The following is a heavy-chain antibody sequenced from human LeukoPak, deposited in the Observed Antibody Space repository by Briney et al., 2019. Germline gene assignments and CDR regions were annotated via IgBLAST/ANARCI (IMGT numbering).Heavy chain of an antibody. CDR3: ARGGGLDV. V-gene: IGHV3-74*01. CDR2: ITNDGSST. J-gene: IGHJ6*02. Sequence: GGSLRLSCAASGLTFSSHWMHWVRQAPGKGLVWVSRITNDGSSTTYADSVKGRFTISRDNAKNSLYLQMSNLRAEDTAVYFCARGGGLDVWGQGATVTVSS. CDR1: GLTFSSHW. D-gene: IGHD3-16*01.